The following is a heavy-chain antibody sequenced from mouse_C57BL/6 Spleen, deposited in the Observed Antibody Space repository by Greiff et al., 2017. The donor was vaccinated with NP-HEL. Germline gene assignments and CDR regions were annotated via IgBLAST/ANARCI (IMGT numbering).Heavy chain of an antibody. J-gene: IGHJ3*01. CDR1: GYAFSSSW. Sequence: VKLQESGPELVKPGASVKISCKASGYAFSSSWMNWVKQRPGKGLEWIGRIYPGDGDTNYNGKFKGKATLTADKYSSTAYMQLSSLTSEDSAVYFCARGDYDGGAWFAYWGQGTLVTVSA. V-gene: IGHV1-82*01. CDR2: IYPGDGDT. D-gene: IGHD2-4*01. CDR3: ARGDYDGGAWFAY.